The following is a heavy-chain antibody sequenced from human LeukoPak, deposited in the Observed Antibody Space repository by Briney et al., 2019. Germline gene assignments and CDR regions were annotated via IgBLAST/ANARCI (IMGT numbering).Heavy chain of an antibody. CDR2: MNPNSGNT. CDR3: ASISGLYYYYGMDV. Sequence: GASVKVSCKASRYTFTSYDINWVRQATGQGLEWMGWMNPNSGNTGYAQKFQGRVTMTRNTSISTAYMELSSLRSEDTAVYYCASISGLYYYYGMDVWGQGTTVTVSS. CDR1: RYTFTSYD. V-gene: IGHV1-8*01. J-gene: IGHJ6*02. D-gene: IGHD2-21*01.